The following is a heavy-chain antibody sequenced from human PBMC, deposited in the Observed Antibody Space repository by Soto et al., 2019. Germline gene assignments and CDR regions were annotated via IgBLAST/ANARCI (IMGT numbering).Heavy chain of an antibody. D-gene: IGHD3-16*01. V-gene: IGHV4-4*08. CDR1: GGSMRGKP. J-gene: IGHJ4*02. CDR3: ATYTVGEGGRGY. Sequence: QVQLPESGPGLVKPSETLSLTCTVSGGSMRGKPWSWIRQPQGKGLEWIGHHSDSTNHNPSLKSRITISTDTAKNQFSLKLSSVPAADTAVYYCATYTVGEGGRGYWGQGTLVTVSS. CDR2: HHSDST.